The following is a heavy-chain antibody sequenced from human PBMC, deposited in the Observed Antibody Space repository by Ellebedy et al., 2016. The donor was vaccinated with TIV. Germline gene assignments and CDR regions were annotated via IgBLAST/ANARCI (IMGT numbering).Heavy chain of an antibody. D-gene: IGHD2-21*02. J-gene: IGHJ4*02. Sequence: GGSLRLSCSASGFTFSHYAMHWVRQAPGKGLEYVSAMNNNSGNTYYADSVKGRFTISRDNSKNTLYLQMNSLRPEDTAMYYCVKDRGDIIRDFDYWGQGTLVTVSS. CDR1: GFTFSHYA. V-gene: IGHV3-64D*06. CDR3: VKDRGDIIRDFDY. CDR2: MNNNSGNT.